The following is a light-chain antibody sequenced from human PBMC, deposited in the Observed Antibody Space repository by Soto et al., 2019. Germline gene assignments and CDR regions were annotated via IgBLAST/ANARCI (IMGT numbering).Light chain of an antibody. CDR1: QNIRNY. J-gene: IGKJ2*01. CDR3: QHGNSTPYT. V-gene: IGKV1-39*01. CDR2: AAS. Sequence: DIQMTQSPSSLSASVGDRVTITCRASQNIRNYLNWYQQKPGDAPKLLIYAASTLQGAVPSRFSGSGSGTDFTLTISSLQPEDFATCHCQHGNSTPYTFGQGTRLEI.